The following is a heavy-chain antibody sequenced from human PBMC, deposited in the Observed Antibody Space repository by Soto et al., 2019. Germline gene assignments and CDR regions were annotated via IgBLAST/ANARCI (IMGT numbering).Heavy chain of an antibody. D-gene: IGHD2-15*01. CDR2: IIPIFGTT. CDR3: ARVVTVVKSFHYWYFDL. CDR1: GGTFSSYA. J-gene: IGHJ2*01. Sequence: QVQLVQSRAEVKKPGSSVKVSCKASGGTFSSYAISWVRQAPGQGLEWMGGIIPIFGTTNYAQKFQGRVTITADESTSTAYMELSSLRSEDTAVYYCARVVTVVKSFHYWYFDLWGRGTLVTVSS. V-gene: IGHV1-69*12.